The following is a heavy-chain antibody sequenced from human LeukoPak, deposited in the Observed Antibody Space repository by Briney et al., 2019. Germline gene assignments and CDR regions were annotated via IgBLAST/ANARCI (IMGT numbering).Heavy chain of an antibody. Sequence: SETLSLTCTVSGGSISSSSYYWGWIRQPPGKGLEWTGSIYYSGSTYYNPSLKSRVTISVDTSKNQFSLKLSSVTAADTAVYYCARGGGSITMVRGVISYYFDYWGQGTLVTVSS. V-gene: IGHV4-39*07. CDR2: IYYSGST. J-gene: IGHJ4*02. CDR3: ARGGGSITMVRGVISYYFDY. CDR1: GGSISSSSYY. D-gene: IGHD3-10*01.